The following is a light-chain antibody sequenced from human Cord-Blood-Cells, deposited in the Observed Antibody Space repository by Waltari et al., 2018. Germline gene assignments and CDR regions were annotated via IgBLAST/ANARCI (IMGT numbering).Light chain of an antibody. Sequence: QSALTQPASVSGSPGHSITISCTGTSSDVGSYNLLSWYRQHPGKAPKLMIYEGSKRLSGVSNRFSGSKSGNTASLTISGLQAEDEADYYCCSYAGSSTWVFGGGTKLTVL. CDR1: SSDVGSYNL. CDR2: EGS. CDR3: CSYAGSSTWV. V-gene: IGLV2-23*01. J-gene: IGLJ3*02.